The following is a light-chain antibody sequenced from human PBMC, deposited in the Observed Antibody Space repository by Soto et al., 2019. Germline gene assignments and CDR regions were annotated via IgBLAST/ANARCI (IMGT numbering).Light chain of an antibody. J-gene: IGLJ2*01. Sequence: QAVVTQPPSASGTPGQRVTISCSGSSSNIGSNTVNWYQQLPGTAPQLLIYSDNQRPSGVPDRFSGSKSGTSASLAITGLQSEDEADYYCAAWDDSLNGSVVFGGGTKLTVL. CDR3: AAWDDSLNGSVV. CDR1: SSNIGSNT. CDR2: SDN. V-gene: IGLV1-44*01.